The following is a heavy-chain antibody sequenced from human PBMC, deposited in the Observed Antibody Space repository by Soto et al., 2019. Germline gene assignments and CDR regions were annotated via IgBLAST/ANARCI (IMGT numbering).Heavy chain of an antibody. Sequence: GESLKISCKGSGYSFTSYWIGWVRQMPGKGLEWMGIIYPGDSDTRYSPSFQGQVTISADKSISTAYLQWSSLKASDTAMYYCARGYGSGSYYSTALDYWGQGTLVTVSS. J-gene: IGHJ4*02. CDR2: IYPGDSDT. V-gene: IGHV5-51*01. CDR1: GYSFTSYW. CDR3: ARGYGSGSYYSTALDY. D-gene: IGHD3-10*01.